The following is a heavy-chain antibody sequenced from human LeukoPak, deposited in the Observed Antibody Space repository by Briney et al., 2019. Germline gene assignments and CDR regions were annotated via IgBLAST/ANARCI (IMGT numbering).Heavy chain of an antibody. J-gene: IGHJ5*02. CDR2: IIPIFGTA. CDR3: ARGFLEWLLYRNWFDP. V-gene: IGHV1-69*13. D-gene: IGHD3-3*01. CDR1: RGTFSSYA. Sequence: SVKVSCKDSRGTFSSYAISWVRQAPGQGLEWMGRIIPIFGTANYAQKFQGRVTITADESTSTAYMELSSLRSEDTAVYYCARGFLEWLLYRNWFDPWGQGTRVTGSS.